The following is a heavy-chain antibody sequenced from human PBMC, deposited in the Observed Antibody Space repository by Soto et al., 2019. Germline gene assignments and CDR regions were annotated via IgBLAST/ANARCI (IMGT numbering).Heavy chain of an antibody. CDR3: ARVVGATRAYYYGMDV. CDR2: IGTSGKTI. V-gene: IGHV3-48*03. Sequence: EVQLVESGGGLVQAGGSLRLFCAVSGFTFSSYEMNWVRQAPGKGLEWVSYIGTSGKTIYYADSVRGRFTISRDNAKNSLYLQMNSLRAEDTAVYYCARVVGATRAYYYGMDVWGQGTTVTVSS. J-gene: IGHJ6*02. CDR1: GFTFSSYE. D-gene: IGHD2-15*01.